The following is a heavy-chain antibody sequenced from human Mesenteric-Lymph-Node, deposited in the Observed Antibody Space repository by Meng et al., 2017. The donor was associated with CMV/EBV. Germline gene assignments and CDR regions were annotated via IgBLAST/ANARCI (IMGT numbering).Heavy chain of an antibody. D-gene: IGHD2-2*01. CDR3: ARGPRERKEYCTSTRCYHGLGHYYYGMDV. CDR1: GYTFTSYD. V-gene: IGHV1-8*01. CDR2: MNPNGGNT. Sequence: ASVKVSCKASGYTFTSYDVNWVRQATGQGLEWMGWMNPNGGNTDFAQKFQGRVTMTRNTSINTAYMELSSLRSEDTAVYYCARGPRERKEYCTSTRCYHGLGHYYYGMDVWGQGTTVTVSS. J-gene: IGHJ6*02.